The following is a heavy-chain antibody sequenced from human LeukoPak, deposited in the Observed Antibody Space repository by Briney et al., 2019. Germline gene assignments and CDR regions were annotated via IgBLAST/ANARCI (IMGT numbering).Heavy chain of an antibody. CDR3: AKDCGGECYGPNY. V-gene: IGHV3-23*01. Sequence: AGGSLRLSCAASGFTFSTYAMTWVRQAPGKGLEWVSTINHSGGSTYYADSVKGRFTISRDNSKNTLHLQMNSLRADDTAVYYCAKDCGGECYGPNYWGQGTLVTVSS. J-gene: IGHJ4*02. CDR1: GFTFSTYA. D-gene: IGHD2-21*01. CDR2: INHSGGST.